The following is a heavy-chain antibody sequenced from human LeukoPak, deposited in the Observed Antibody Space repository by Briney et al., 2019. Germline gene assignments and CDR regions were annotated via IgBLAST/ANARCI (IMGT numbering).Heavy chain of an antibody. CDR3: AKDAAAAGSFDF. Sequence: GGSLRLSCAASGFTFSGDGMHWVRQAPGKGLEWVAVISSGGSDKYYPDSVKGRFTISRDNSKNTLYLQMNSLRPEDTAVYYCAKDAAAAGSFDFWGQGTLVTVSS. CDR2: ISSGGSDK. V-gene: IGHV3-30*18. D-gene: IGHD6-13*01. J-gene: IGHJ4*02. CDR1: GFTFSGDG.